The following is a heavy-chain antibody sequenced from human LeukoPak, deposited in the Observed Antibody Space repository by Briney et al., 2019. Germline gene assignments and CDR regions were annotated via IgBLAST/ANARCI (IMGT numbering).Heavy chain of an antibody. Sequence: GGSLRLSCAASGFAFSTFAMIWVRQPPGKGLEWVSSIFPSGGEIHYADSVGGRFTISRDNSKSTLSLQMNSLRAEDTAIYYCATYRQVLLPFESWGQGTLVTVSS. D-gene: IGHD2-8*02. V-gene: IGHV3-23*01. CDR2: IFPSGGEI. CDR1: GFAFSTFA. J-gene: IGHJ4*02. CDR3: ATYRQVLLPFES.